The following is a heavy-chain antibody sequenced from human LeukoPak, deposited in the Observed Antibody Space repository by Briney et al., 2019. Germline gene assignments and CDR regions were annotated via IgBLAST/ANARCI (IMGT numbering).Heavy chain of an antibody. V-gene: IGHV3-30*18. CDR1: GFTFSSYV. J-gene: IGHJ4*02. CDR3: AKDRTSVHLWLSDLDY. Sequence: PRRSLRLSCAASGFTFSSYVMHWVRQAPGKGLEWVAIISYDGSNKYYADSVKGRFTISRDNSKNTLFLQMNSLRAEDTAVYYCAKDRTSVHLWLSDLDYWGQGTLVTVSS. D-gene: IGHD5-18*01. CDR2: ISYDGSNK.